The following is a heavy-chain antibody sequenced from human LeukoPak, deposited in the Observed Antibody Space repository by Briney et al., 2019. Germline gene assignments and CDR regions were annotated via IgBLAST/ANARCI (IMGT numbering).Heavy chain of an antibody. CDR3: ARVSFSGGYTYGYEDY. J-gene: IGHJ4*02. V-gene: IGHV3-53*05. D-gene: IGHD5-18*01. Sequence: GGSLRLSCAASGFTVSSNYMSWVRQAPGKGLEWVSVIYSGGSTYYADSVKGRFTISRDNSKNTLYLQMNSLRSDDTAVYYCARVSFSGGYTYGYEDYWGQGTLVTVSS. CDR2: IYSGGST. CDR1: GFTVSSNY.